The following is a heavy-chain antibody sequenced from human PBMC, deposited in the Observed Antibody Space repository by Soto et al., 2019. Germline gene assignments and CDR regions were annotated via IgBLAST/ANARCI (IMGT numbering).Heavy chain of an antibody. CDR2: IWYDGSNK. Sequence: GGSLRLSCAASGFTFSSYGMHWVRQAPGKGLEWVAVIWYDGSNKYYADSVKGRFTISRDNSKNTLYLQMNSLRAEDAAVYYCARGGIAVAGTWFDPWGQGTLVTVSS. CDR1: GFTFSSYG. V-gene: IGHV3-33*01. J-gene: IGHJ5*02. CDR3: ARGGIAVAGTWFDP. D-gene: IGHD6-19*01.